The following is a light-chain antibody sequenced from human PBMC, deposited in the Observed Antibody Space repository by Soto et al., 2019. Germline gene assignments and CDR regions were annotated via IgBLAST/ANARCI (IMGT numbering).Light chain of an antibody. Sequence: EIVLTQSPGTLSLSPGERATLSCRASQSVSSSYLAWYQQKPGQAPSLLIYGASSRATGIPDRFSGSGSGTDFTLTISRLEPEDFAVYYCQQYGSSPLFTFGPVTKVDIK. V-gene: IGKV3-20*01. CDR1: QSVSSSY. CDR2: GAS. CDR3: QQYGSSPLFT. J-gene: IGKJ3*01.